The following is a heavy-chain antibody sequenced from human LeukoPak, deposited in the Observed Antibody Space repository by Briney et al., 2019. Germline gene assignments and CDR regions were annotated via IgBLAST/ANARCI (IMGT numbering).Heavy chain of an antibody. CDR2: IYHSGST. J-gene: IGHJ6*03. Sequence: SETLSLTCAVSGGSISSSNWWSWVRQPPGKGLEWIGEIYHSGSTNYNPSLKSRVTISVDKSKNQFSLKLSSVTAADTAVYYCARGGYSYGLYYYYYMDVWGKGTTVTVSS. CDR3: ARGGYSYGLYYYYYMDV. D-gene: IGHD5-18*01. V-gene: IGHV4-4*02. CDR1: GGSISSSNW.